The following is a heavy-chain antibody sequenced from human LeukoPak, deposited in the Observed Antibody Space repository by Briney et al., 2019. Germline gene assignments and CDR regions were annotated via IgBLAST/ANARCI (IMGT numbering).Heavy chain of an antibody. Sequence: PGGPLRLSCAASGFTVSTDYMSWVRQAPGKGLEWVSLIYSGGSTYYADSVKGRFTISRDSSKNTLYLQMNSLRAEDTAVYYCARGKGGSSPFDHWGQGTLVTVSS. J-gene: IGHJ4*02. D-gene: IGHD1-26*01. CDR2: IYSGGST. CDR3: ARGKGGSSPFDH. CDR1: GFTVSTDY. V-gene: IGHV3-66*01.